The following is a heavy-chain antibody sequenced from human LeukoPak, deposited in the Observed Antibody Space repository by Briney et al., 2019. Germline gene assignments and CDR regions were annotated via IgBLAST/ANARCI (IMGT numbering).Heavy chain of an antibody. J-gene: IGHJ4*02. V-gene: IGHV3-53*01. CDR2: IYSGGST. CDR1: GFTFSSYA. CDR3: ARNAAGDYYDSSGLGYYFDY. Sequence: GGSLRLSCAASGFTFSSYAMSWVRQAPGKGLEWVSVIYSGGSTYYADSVKGRFTISRDNSKNTLYLQMNSLRAEDTAVYYCARNAAGDYYDSSGLGYYFDYWGQGTLVTVSS. D-gene: IGHD3-22*01.